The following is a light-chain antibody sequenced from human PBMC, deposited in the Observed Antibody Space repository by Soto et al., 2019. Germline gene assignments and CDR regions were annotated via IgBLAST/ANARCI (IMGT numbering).Light chain of an antibody. V-gene: IGLV4-69*01. CDR1: SGHSSYA. CDR3: QTWGTGPAV. Sequence: QLVLTQSPSASASLGASVKLTCTLSSGHSSYAIAWHQQQPEKGPRHLMKLNSDGSHSKGDGIPDRFSGSSSGAERYLTISSLQSEDEADYYYQTWGTGPAVFGGGTQLTVL. CDR2: LNSDGSH. J-gene: IGLJ7*01.